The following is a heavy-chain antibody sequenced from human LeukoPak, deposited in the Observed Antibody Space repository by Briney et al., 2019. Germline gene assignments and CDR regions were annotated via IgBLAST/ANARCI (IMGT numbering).Heavy chain of an antibody. Sequence: SETPSLTCAVYGGSFSGYYWSWIRQPPGKGLEWIGEINHSGSTNYNPSLKSRVTISVDTSKNQFSLKLSSATAADTAVYYCARERRQWLVFSWFDPWGQGTLVTVSS. V-gene: IGHV4-34*01. D-gene: IGHD6-19*01. CDR1: GGSFSGYY. CDR3: ARERRQWLVFSWFDP. CDR2: INHSGST. J-gene: IGHJ5*02.